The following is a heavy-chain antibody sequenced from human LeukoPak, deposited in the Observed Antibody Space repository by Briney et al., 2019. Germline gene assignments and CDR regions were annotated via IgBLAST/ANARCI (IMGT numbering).Heavy chain of an antibody. D-gene: IGHD6-6*01. CDR2: ISSSGSTI. J-gene: IGHJ5*02. CDR3: ARGLYSSSSGWFDP. Sequence: GGSLRLSCAASGLTFSSYEMNWVRQAPGKGLEWVSYISSSGSTIYYADSVKGRFTISRDNAKNSLYLQMNSLRAENTAVYYWARGLYSSSSGWFDPWGQGTLVTVSS. CDR1: GLTFSSYE. V-gene: IGHV3-48*03.